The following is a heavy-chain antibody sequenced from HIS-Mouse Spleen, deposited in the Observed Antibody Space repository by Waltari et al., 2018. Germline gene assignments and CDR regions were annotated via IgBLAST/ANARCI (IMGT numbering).Heavy chain of an antibody. CDR3: ARIRNCSSTSCYDY. V-gene: IGHV2-70*01. Sequence: QVTLRESGPALVKPTQTLTLTCTFSGFSLSTSGMCVSWILQPPGKALEWLALIDWDDDKYYSTSLKTRLTISKDTSKNQVVLTMTNMDPVDTATYYCARIRNCSSTSCYDYWGQGTLVTVSS. J-gene: IGHJ4*02. D-gene: IGHD2-2*01. CDR1: GFSLSTSGMC. CDR2: IDWDDDK.